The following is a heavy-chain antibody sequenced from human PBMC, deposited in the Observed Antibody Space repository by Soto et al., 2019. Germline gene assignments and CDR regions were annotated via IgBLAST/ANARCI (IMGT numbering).Heavy chain of an antibody. D-gene: IGHD3-22*01. Sequence: GGSLRLSCAASGFTFSNAWMSWVRQAPGKGLEWVGRIKSKTDGGTTDYAAPVKGRFTISRDDSKNTLYLQMNSLKTEDTAVYYCPLYDSYDAFDIWGQGTMVTV. J-gene: IGHJ3*02. CDR2: IKSKTDGGTT. CDR3: PLYDSYDAFDI. CDR1: GFTFSNAW. V-gene: IGHV3-15*01.